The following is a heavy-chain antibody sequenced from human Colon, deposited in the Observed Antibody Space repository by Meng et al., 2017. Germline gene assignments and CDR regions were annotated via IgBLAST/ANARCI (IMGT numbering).Heavy chain of an antibody. V-gene: IGHV4-30-4*01. CDR1: GGSISSGDYY. Sequence: QLQESGQGLVQPSQTLSLTCTVSGGSISSGDYYWSWIRQPPGKGLEWIGYIYYSGSTYSNASLKSRVTISIDRSKNQFSLKLSSVTAADTAVYYCARDRKHYGERGWFDPWGQGTLVTVSS. CDR3: ARDRKHYGERGWFDP. D-gene: IGHD4-17*01. CDR2: IYYSGST. J-gene: IGHJ5*02.